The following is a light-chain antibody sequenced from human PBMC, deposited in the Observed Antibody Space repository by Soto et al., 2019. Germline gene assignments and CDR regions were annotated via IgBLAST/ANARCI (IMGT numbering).Light chain of an antibody. CDR1: SSDVGSTNP. V-gene: IGLV2-23*01. Sequence: QSVLTQPASVSGSPGQSITISCSGTSSDVGSTNPVSWYQQHPGKAPRLVIYEGTERPSGVSPRFSGSKSGNTASLTVSGLQAEDEADYYCCSYAGSSTFHVFGTGTKLTVL. CDR3: CSYAGSSTFHV. J-gene: IGLJ1*01. CDR2: EGT.